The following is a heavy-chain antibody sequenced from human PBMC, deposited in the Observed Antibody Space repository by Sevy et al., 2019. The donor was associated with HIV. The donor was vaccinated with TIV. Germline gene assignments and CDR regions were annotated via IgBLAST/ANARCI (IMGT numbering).Heavy chain of an antibody. Sequence: GGSLRLSCAASGFSFSNHAMSWVHQTPGKGLVWVSAVSGGATDTYYADSVKGRFTISRDNSKNTLYLQMNGLRAEDTAVYFCAKGEYSGSGSYFIFDYWGQGTLVTVSS. CDR1: GFSFSNHA. J-gene: IGHJ4*02. CDR2: VSGGATDT. CDR3: AKGEYSGSGSYFIFDY. D-gene: IGHD3-10*01. V-gene: IGHV3-23*01.